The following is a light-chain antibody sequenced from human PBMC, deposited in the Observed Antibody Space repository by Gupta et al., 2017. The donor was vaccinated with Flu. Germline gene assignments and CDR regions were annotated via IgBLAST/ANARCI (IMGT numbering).Light chain of an antibody. CDR3: CSNGINYV. V-gene: IGLV2-8*01. CDR2: EVN. J-gene: IGLJ1*01. CDR1: SRDIGGNNY. Sequence: QSALTQPPSASGSPGQSVAISCTGTSRDIGGNNYVSWYQQHPGKDPKLMIYEVNKRPSGVPDRFSGSKSGNTASLTVSGLQAEDEDDYYCCSNGINYVFGAGTKVTVL.